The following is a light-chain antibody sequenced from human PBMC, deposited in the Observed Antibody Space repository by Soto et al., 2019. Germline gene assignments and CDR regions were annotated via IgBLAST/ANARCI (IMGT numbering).Light chain of an antibody. V-gene: IGLV2-14*01. Sequence: PELTQPAYGAGSRGQPITISCSGTSDDVGGYNYVSWYQQHPGKAPKLMISEVTDRPSGVSNRFSGSKSGNTASLTISGLQAEDEADYYCSSYPSSSSYVFGTGTKVTVL. J-gene: IGLJ1*01. CDR3: SSYPSSSSYV. CDR2: EVT. CDR1: SDDVGGYNY.